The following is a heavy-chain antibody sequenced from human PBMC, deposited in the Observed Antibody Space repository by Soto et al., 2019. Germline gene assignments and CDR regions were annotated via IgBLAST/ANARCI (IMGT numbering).Heavy chain of an antibody. CDR3: ARGYLAESGWYASDAFDI. Sequence: GGSLRLSCAASGFTFSSYDMHWVRQATGKGLEWVSAIGTAGDTYYPGSVKGRFTISRENAKNSLYLQMNSLRAGDTAVYYCARGYLAESGWYASDAFDIWGQGTMVTVSS. J-gene: IGHJ3*02. V-gene: IGHV3-13*01. CDR1: GFTFSSYD. D-gene: IGHD6-19*01. CDR2: IGTAGDT.